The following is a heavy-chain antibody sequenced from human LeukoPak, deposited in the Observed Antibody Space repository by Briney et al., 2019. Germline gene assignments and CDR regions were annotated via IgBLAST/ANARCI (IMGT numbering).Heavy chain of an antibody. V-gene: IGHV1-2*02. D-gene: IGHD6-13*01. Sequence: GASVKVSCKASGYTFTGYYMHWVRQAPGQGLEWMGWINPNSGGTNYAQKFQGRVTMTRDTSISTAYMELSRLRSDDTAVYYCARGEWRQQLEPYNWFDPWGQGTLVTVSS. CDR2: INPNSGGT. CDR3: ARGEWRQQLEPYNWFDP. J-gene: IGHJ5*02. CDR1: GYTFTGYY.